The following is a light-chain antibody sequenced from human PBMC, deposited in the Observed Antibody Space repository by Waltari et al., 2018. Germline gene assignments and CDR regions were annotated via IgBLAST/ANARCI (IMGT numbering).Light chain of an antibody. CDR2: DVT. J-gene: IGLJ1*01. CDR1: SPDVGDHDY. Sequence: QSALTQPRSVSGSPGQSVTISCTGTSPDVGDHDYVPWLQQPPGKAPKLMIYDVTKRPSGVPDRFSGSKSGSTASLTISGLQTEDEADYYCCSYAGRDYVFATGTKVTVL. V-gene: IGLV2-11*01. CDR3: CSYAGRDYV.